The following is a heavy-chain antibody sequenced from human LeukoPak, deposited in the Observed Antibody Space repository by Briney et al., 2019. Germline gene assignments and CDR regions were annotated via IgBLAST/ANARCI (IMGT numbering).Heavy chain of an antibody. D-gene: IGHD5-12*01. CDR2: IYDSGST. CDR3: AREVATTTPNYYYYMDV. V-gene: IGHV4-59*12. Sequence: PSETLSLTCTVSGGSISSYYWSWIRQPPGKGLEWIGHIYDSGSTNYNPSLKSRVTISVDTSKNQFSLKLSSVTAADTAVYYCAREVATTTPNYYYYMDVWGKGTTVTVSS. CDR1: GGSISSYY. J-gene: IGHJ6*03.